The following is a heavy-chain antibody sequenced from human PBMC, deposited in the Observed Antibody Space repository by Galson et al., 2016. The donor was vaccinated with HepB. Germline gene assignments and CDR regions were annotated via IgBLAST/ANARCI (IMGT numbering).Heavy chain of an antibody. V-gene: IGHV1-24*01. D-gene: IGHD3-10*01. CDR2: RDLDDGEI. CDR1: GFTLTDLS. CDR3: ITDGGN. J-gene: IGHJ4*02. Sequence: SVKVSCKVSGFTLTDLSMHWVRQAPGKGLDWMGGRDLDDGEIIYAQKFQGRVTMTEDTSTDTAYMELSGLTSDDTAVYYCITDGGNWGQGTPVTVSS.